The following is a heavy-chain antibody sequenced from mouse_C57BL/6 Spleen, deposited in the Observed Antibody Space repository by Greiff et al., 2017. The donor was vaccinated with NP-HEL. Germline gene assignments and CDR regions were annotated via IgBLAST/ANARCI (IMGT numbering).Heavy chain of an antibody. CDR1: GFSLTSYG. D-gene: IGHD4-1*01. Sequence: VKLQESGPGLVQPSQSLSITCTVSGFSLTSYGVHWVRQSPGKGLEWLGVIWRGGSTDYNAAFMSRLSITKDNSKSQVFFKMNSLQADDTAIYYCAKENWDVAGFAYWGQGTLVTVSA. CDR3: AKENWDVAGFAY. V-gene: IGHV2-5*01. J-gene: IGHJ3*01. CDR2: IWRGGST.